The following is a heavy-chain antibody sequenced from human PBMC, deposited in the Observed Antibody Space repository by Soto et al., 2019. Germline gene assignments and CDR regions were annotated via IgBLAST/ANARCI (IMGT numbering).Heavy chain of an antibody. CDR3: ARNRGYSGSYLDY. CDR2: INHSGST. Sequence: QVPLQQWGGRLVKPSGTPVLHFAVYGGSFRGYFWGWIRPPPGKGLGWIGEINHSGSTNYNPSLKSRVTISVDTSKNQFSLKLSSVTAADTAVYYCARNRGYSGSYLDYWGQGTLVTVSS. J-gene: IGHJ4*02. D-gene: IGHD1-26*01. CDR1: GGSFRGYF. V-gene: IGHV4-34*01.